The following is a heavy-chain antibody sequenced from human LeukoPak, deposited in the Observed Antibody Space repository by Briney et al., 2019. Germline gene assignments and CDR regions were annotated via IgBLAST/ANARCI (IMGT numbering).Heavy chain of an antibody. CDR1: GGSISSYY. CDR3: ARGFTMIAGTDY. CDR2: IYYSGST. V-gene: IGHV4-59*01. J-gene: IGHJ4*02. D-gene: IGHD3-22*01. Sequence: SETLSLTCTVSGGSISSYYWSWIRQPPGKGLEWIGYIYYSGSTNYNPSLKSRVTISVDTSKNQISLKLSSVTAADTAVYYCARGFTMIAGTDYWGQGTLVTVSS.